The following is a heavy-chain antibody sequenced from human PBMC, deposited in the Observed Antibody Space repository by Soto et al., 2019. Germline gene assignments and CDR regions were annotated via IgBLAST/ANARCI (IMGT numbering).Heavy chain of an antibody. D-gene: IGHD3-22*01. J-gene: IGHJ1*01. CDR2: IYYSGST. CDR3: ARSRDYYDSSGYSGPFEYFQH. V-gene: IGHV4-31*03. Sequence: SETLSLTGTVSGGSISSGGYYWSWIRRHPGKGLEWIGYIYYSGSTYYNPSLKSRVTISVDTSKNQFSLKLSSVTAADTAVYYCARSRDYYDSSGYSGPFEYFQHWGQGTLVTVSS. CDR1: GGSISSGGYY.